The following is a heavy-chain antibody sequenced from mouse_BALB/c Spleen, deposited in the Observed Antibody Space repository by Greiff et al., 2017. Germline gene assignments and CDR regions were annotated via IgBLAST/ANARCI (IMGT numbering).Heavy chain of an antibody. V-gene: IGHV5-6-5*01. CDR3: AASYGNSYYFDY. D-gene: IGHD2-1*01. J-gene: IGHJ2*01. Sequence: EVQGVESGGGLVKPGGSLKLSCAASGFTFSSYAMSWVRQTPEKRLEWVASISSGGSTYYPDSVKGRFTISRDNARNILYLQMSSLRSEDTAMYYCAASYGNSYYFDYWGQGTTLTVSS. CDR1: GFTFSSYA. CDR2: ISSGGST.